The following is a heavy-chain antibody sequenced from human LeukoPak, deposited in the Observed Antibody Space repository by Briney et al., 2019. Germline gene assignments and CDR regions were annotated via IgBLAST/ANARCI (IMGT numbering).Heavy chain of an antibody. Sequence: ESSKTLSLTCTVSGGSISSSSYYWAWIRQPPGKGLEWIGSVHYSGSIHYNPSLKSRVTISVDTSKNQFSLKLSSVTAADTALYYCARGNSYYDSSGYFPWESFQHWGQGTLVTVSS. V-gene: IGHV4-39*07. CDR3: ARGNSYYDSSGYFPWESFQH. CDR1: GGSISSSSYY. J-gene: IGHJ1*01. D-gene: IGHD3-22*01. CDR2: VHYSGSI.